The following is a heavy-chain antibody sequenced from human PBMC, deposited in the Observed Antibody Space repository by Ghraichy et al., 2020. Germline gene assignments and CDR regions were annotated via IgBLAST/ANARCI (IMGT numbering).Heavy chain of an antibody. Sequence: SETLSLTCAVYGGSFSGYYWSWIRQPPGKGLEWIGEINHSGSTNYNPSLKSRVTISVDTSKNQFSLKLSSVTAADTAVYYCARDLFHAIGYCSGGSCYFDYWGQGTLVTVSS. CDR1: GGSFSGYY. J-gene: IGHJ4*02. CDR3: ARDLFHAIGYCSGGSCYFDY. D-gene: IGHD2-15*01. CDR2: INHSGST. V-gene: IGHV4-34*01.